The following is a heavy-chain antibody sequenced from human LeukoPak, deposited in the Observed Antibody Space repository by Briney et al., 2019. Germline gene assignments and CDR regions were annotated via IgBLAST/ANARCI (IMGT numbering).Heavy chain of an antibody. Sequence: GASVRVSCKASGYTFTEYAIHWVRQAPGQRLEWMGWISGGDGNTKYSQKFQGRVAFTRDTSASTAYMELSSLRSEDTAVYYCVRQKPYDAFDIWGQGTMVTVSS. V-gene: IGHV1-3*01. CDR2: ISGGDGNT. CDR1: GYTFTEYA. CDR3: VRQKPYDAFDI. J-gene: IGHJ3*02.